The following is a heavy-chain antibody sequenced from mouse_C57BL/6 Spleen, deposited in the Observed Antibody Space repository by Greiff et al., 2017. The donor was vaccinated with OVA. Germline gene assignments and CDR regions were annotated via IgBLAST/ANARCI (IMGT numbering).Heavy chain of an antibody. CDR1: GYTFTDYY. CDR3: ARSLDSSGYGAWFAY. CDR2: IFPGSGST. Sequence: QVQLQQSGPELVKPGASVKISCKASGYTFTDYYINWVKQRPGQGLEWIGWIFPGSGSTYYNEKFKGKATLTVDKSSSTAYLLLSILTSEDSAVYFCARSLDSSGYGAWFAYWGQGTLVTVSA. D-gene: IGHD3-2*02. J-gene: IGHJ3*01. V-gene: IGHV1-75*01.